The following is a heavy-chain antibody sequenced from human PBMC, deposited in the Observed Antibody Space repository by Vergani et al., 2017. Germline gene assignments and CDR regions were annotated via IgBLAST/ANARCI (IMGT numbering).Heavy chain of an antibody. Sequence: QMQLRESGPGLVKPSETLSLNCLVSGGSMSSYYLIWVRQAPGKGLEWIGYMYNRRFSNYNPSLNGRVTIFVDKSKNLLSLRLNSVTAADTAVYYCARGETRTDWFDPWGQGTLVTVSS. CDR2: MYNRRFS. CDR3: ARGETRTDWFDP. D-gene: IGHD3/OR15-3a*01. CDR1: GGSMSSYY. V-gene: IGHV4-4*08. J-gene: IGHJ5*02.